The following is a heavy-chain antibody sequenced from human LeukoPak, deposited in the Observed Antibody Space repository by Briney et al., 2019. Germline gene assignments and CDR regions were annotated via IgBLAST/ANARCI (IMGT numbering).Heavy chain of an antibody. Sequence: GGSLRLSCAASGFTFSRYSMDWVRQAPGKGLEWVSSISSSSTYIYYADSVQGRFTISRDNAKKSLYLQMNSLRAEDTAVYYCARDKSRYCSGGSCYGWFDPWGQGTLVTVSS. V-gene: IGHV3-21*01. J-gene: IGHJ5*02. CDR2: ISSSSTYI. CDR3: ARDKSRYCSGGSCYGWFDP. D-gene: IGHD2-15*01. CDR1: GFTFSRYS.